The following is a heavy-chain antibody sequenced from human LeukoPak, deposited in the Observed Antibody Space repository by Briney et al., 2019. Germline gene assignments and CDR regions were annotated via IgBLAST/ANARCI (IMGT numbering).Heavy chain of an antibody. V-gene: IGHV3-15*01. J-gene: IGHJ4*02. D-gene: IGHD6-19*01. CDR1: GITFSNAW. CDR3: TTYSSGSCPF. Sequence: PGGSLRLSCAASGITFSNAWMTWVRQAPGKGLEWVGRIYRSSNGETTDYGAPVKGRFTMSRDDQKNTLYLQINSLKTEDTAVYYCTTYSSGSCPFWGQGTLVTVSS. CDR2: IYRSSNGETT.